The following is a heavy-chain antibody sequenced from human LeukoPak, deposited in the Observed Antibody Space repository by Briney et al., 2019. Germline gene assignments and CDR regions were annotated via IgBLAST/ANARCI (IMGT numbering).Heavy chain of an antibody. CDR1: GFTFSSYA. CDR2: ISYDGSNK. CDR3: ARDGPRGAATALFRPGDY. D-gene: IGHD2-21*01. Sequence: PGGSLRLSCAASGFTFSSYAMHWVRQAPGKGLEWVAVISYDGSNKYYADSVKGRFTISRDNSKNTLYLQMNSLRAEDTAVYYCARDGPRGAATALFRPGDYWGQGTLVTVSS. J-gene: IGHJ4*02. V-gene: IGHV3-30*04.